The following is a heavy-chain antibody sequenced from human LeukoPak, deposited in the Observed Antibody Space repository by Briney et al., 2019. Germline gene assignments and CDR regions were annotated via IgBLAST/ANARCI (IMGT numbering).Heavy chain of an antibody. Sequence: GGSLRLSCAASGFTFSISAMNWVRQAPGKGLEWVSSISSSGDITYYADSVKGRFTISRDNSKNTLYLQMNSLRAEDTAVYYCXXXGMAAAAEFDYWGQGTLVTVSS. CDR3: XXXGMAAAAEFDY. CDR2: ISSSGDIT. J-gene: IGHJ4*02. V-gene: IGHV3-23*01. D-gene: IGHD6-13*01. CDR1: GFTFSISA.